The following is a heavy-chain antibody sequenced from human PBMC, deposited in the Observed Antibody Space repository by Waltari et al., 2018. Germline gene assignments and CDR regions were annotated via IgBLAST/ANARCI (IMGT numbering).Heavy chain of an antibody. J-gene: IGHJ4*02. Sequence: QVQLQESGPGLVKPSETLSLTCTVSGGSISSYYWSWLRQPPGKGLEWIGYIYYSGSTNYHPLPKSWVNLLVDKSKNPVFLKVRFVTGGETAGDYWARGGWIGNRGGVGAARVLFDHWGQGNLVTGSS. V-gene: IGHV4-59*03. CDR1: GGSISSYY. CDR3: ARGGWIGNRGGVGAARVLFDH. CDR2: IYYSGST. D-gene: IGHD1-26*01.